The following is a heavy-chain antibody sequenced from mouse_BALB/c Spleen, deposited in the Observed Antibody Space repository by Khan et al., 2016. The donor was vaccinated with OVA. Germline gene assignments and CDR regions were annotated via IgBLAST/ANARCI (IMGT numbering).Heavy chain of an antibody. V-gene: IGHV1S137*01. Sequence: QVQLKQSGPELVRPGVSVKISCKGSGYTFTDYAMYWVKQSHAKSLEWNGLISTYSGNTNYNQKFKGKATMTVDKSSSTAYMEHARLTAEDSAIHYCPSPAFDGYYYYWCQGTTLTVSS. CDR3: PSPAFDGYYYY. CDR1: GYTFTDYA. J-gene: IGHJ2*01. D-gene: IGHD2-3*01. CDR2: ISTYSGNT.